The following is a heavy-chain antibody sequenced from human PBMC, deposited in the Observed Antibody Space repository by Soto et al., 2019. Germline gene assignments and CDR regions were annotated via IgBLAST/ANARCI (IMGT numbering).Heavy chain of an antibody. V-gene: IGHV4-39*01. Sequence: QLQLQESGPGLVKPSETLSLTCTVSGGSINSSSYYWGWIRQPPRKGLEWIGIIYYSGSTYYNPSPKSRVTISVDTSTNQFSLKLSSVTAADTAVYYCARSFPPVYYYYGMDVWGEGTTVTVSS. J-gene: IGHJ6*04. CDR2: IYYSGST. CDR3: ARSFPPVYYYYGMDV. CDR1: GGSINSSSYY.